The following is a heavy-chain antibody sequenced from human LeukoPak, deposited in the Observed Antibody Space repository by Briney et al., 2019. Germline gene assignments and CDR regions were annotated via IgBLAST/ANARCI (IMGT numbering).Heavy chain of an antibody. J-gene: IGHJ5*02. CDR1: GGTFSSYA. Sequence: GASVKVSCKASGGTFSSYAISWVRQAPGRGLEWMGGIIPIFGTANYAQKFQGRVTITADESTSTAYMELSSLRSEDTAVYYCAREWHGSGSYYIDWFDPWGQGTLVTVSS. D-gene: IGHD3-10*01. CDR3: AREWHGSGSYYIDWFDP. CDR2: IIPIFGTA. V-gene: IGHV1-69*13.